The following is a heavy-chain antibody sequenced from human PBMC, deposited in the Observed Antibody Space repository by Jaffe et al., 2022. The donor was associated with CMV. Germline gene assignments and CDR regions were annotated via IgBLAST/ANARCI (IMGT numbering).Heavy chain of an antibody. D-gene: IGHD7-27*01. Sequence: QVQLVQSGAEVKKPGSSVKVSCKASGGTFSSYAISWVRQAPGQGLEWMGRIIPILGIANYAQKFQGRVTITADKSTSTAYMELSSLRSEDTAVYYCAEQTGERTPYYYYMDVWGKGTTVTVSS. CDR3: AEQTGERTPYYYYMDV. CDR2: IIPILGIA. V-gene: IGHV1-69*09. CDR1: GGTFSSYA. J-gene: IGHJ6*03.